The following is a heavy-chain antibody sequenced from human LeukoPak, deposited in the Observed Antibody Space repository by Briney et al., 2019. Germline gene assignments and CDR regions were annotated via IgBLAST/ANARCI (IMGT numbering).Heavy chain of an antibody. Sequence: SETLSLTCAIYGGSFSGYYRSWIRQPPGKGLEWIGAINHSASTNYHPSLKSRVTISVDTSTNQFSLKLSSVTAADTAVYYCARAREDGSSPDHYYYYHYMDVWGKGTTVTVSS. CDR1: GGSFSGYY. D-gene: IGHD6-13*01. CDR3: ARAREDGSSPDHYYYYHYMDV. V-gene: IGHV4-34*01. CDR2: INHSAST. J-gene: IGHJ6*03.